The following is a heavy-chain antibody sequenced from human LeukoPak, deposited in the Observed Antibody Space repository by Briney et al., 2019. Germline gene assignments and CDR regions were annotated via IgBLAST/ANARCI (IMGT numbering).Heavy chain of an antibody. Sequence: ASVKVSCKVSGYTLTELSMHWVRQAPGKGLEWMGGFDPEDGETIYAQKFQGRVTMTEDTSTDTAYMELSSLRSEDTAVYYCATEDDRESYKYSSGWYWGQGTLVTVSS. D-gene: IGHD6-19*01. J-gene: IGHJ4*02. CDR2: FDPEDGET. CDR3: ATEDDRESYKYSSGWY. CDR1: GYTLTELS. V-gene: IGHV1-24*01.